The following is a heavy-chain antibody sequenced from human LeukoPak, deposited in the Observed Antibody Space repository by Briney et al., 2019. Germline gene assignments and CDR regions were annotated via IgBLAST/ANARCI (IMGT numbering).Heavy chain of an antibody. D-gene: IGHD6-13*01. J-gene: IGHJ5*02. CDR2: MNPYSGNT. CDR3: ARARQLVLRYQLDP. V-gene: IGHV1-8*03. Sequence: ASVKVSCKASGYTFTNYDVHWVRQATGQGLEWMGWMNPYSGNTGYAQNFQGRITITRNTSISTAYMELSNLRPEDTALYYCARARQLVLRYQLDPWGQGTMVTVSS. CDR1: GYTFTNYD.